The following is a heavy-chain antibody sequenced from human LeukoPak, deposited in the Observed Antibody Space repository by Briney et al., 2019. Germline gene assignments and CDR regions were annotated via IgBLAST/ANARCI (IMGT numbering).Heavy chain of an antibody. D-gene: IGHD3-10*01. CDR2: VSKSSSYK. J-gene: IGHJ4*02. Sequence: GGSLRLSCAASGFTFSSYSMNWVRQAPGKGLEWIASVSKSSSYKYYADSVRGRFTISRDNANNSLYLQMNSLRADDTAVYYCAKGSGVHYWGQGTLVIVSS. V-gene: IGHV3-21*01. CDR1: GFTFSSYS. CDR3: AKGSGVHY.